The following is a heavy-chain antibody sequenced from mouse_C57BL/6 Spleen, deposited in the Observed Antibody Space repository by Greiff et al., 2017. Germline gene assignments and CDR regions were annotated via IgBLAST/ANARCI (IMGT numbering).Heavy chain of an antibody. J-gene: IGHJ4*01. CDR3: AIYYGYDYAMDY. CDR2: INPNNGGT. V-gene: IGHV1-26*01. D-gene: IGHD2-2*01. CDR1: GYTFTSYW. Sequence: VHVKQSGAELVKPGASVKLSCKASGYTFTSYWMHWVKQSHGKSLEWIGDINPNNGGTSYNQKFKGKATLTVDKSSSTAYMELRSLTSEDAAVYYCAIYYGYDYAMDYWGQGTSVTVSS.